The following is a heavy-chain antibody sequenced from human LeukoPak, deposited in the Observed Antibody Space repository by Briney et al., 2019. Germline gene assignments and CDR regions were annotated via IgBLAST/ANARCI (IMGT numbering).Heavy chain of an antibody. D-gene: IGHD6-6*01. J-gene: IGHJ4*02. CDR1: GCSISSSSYY. CDR3: ARVSGTSSSTGGY. Sequence: SETLSLTCTVSGCSISSSSYYWGWIRQPPGKGLEWIGSFYYSGSTYYNPSLKSRVTISVDTSKNQFSLKLSSVTAADTAVYYCARVSGTSSSTGGYWGQGTLVTVSS. V-gene: IGHV4-39*07. CDR2: FYYSGST.